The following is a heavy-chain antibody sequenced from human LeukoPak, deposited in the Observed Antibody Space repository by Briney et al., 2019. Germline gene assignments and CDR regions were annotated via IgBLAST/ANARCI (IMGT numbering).Heavy chain of an antibody. J-gene: IGHJ4*02. V-gene: IGHV3-30*18. Sequence: QTGGSLRLSCAASGFTFSSYGMHWVRQAPGKGLEWVAVISYDGSNKYYADSVKGRFTISRDNSKNTLYLQMNSLRAEDTALYYCAKDVGGRWPLYYFDYWGQGTLVTVSS. CDR3: AKDVGGRWPLYYFDY. D-gene: IGHD2-21*02. CDR1: GFTFSSYG. CDR2: ISYDGSNK.